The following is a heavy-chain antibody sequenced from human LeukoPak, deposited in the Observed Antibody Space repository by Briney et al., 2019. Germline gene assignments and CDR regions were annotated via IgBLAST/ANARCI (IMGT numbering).Heavy chain of an antibody. CDR2: ISWNSGTK. CDR1: GFTFDDYA. J-gene: IGHJ6*02. V-gene: IGHV3-9*01. D-gene: IGHD2-8*01. CDR3: AVLHYYAMDV. Sequence: GGSLRLSCAASGFTFDDYAMHWVRQAPGKGLEWVSGISWNSGTKGYADSVKGRFTISRDNAKNSLYLQMNSLSGEDAALYYCAVLHYYAMDVWGQGTTVTVSS.